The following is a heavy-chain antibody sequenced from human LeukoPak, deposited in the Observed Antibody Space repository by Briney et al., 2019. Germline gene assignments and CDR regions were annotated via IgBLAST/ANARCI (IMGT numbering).Heavy chain of an antibody. Sequence: ASVKVSCKVSGYTLIALSIHWVRQAPGRGLEWMGGFDPEDGEKIYAQKFQGRFTMTEDTSTGTAYMELSSLRSDDTAVYYCASGFAYQYFDSWGQGTLVTVSS. J-gene: IGHJ4*02. D-gene: IGHD2-2*01. V-gene: IGHV1-24*01. CDR3: ASGFAYQYFDS. CDR2: FDPEDGEK. CDR1: GYTLIALS.